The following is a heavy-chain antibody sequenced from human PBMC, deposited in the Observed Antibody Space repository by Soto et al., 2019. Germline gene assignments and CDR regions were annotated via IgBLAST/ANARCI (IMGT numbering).Heavy chain of an antibody. V-gene: IGHV3-30-3*01. CDR1: GFSFSSYS. CDR2: ISYDAANR. J-gene: IGHJ3*01. Sequence: QVQLVESGGGVVQPGRSLRVSCAGTGFSFSSYSLHWVRQAPGKGLEWVAAISYDAANRYHTDSVKGRFTISRDNXKKTLYLQMDSLRAEDTAVYYCAREATVVTSYAFDVWGQGTMVTVSS. D-gene: IGHD4-17*01. CDR3: AREATVVTSYAFDV.